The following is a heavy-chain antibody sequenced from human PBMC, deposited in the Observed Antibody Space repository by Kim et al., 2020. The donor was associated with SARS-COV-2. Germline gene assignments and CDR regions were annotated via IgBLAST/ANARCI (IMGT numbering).Heavy chain of an antibody. CDR1: GGSISSYY. CDR3: ARLGNDILTGYYTAPYYYYGMDV. Sequence: TLSLTCTVSGGSISSYYWSWIRQPPGKGLEWIGYIYYSGSTNYNPSLKSRVTISVDTSKNQFSLKLSSVTAADTAVYYCARLGNDILTGYYTAPYYYYGMDVWGQGTTVTVSS. J-gene: IGHJ6*02. CDR2: IYYSGST. V-gene: IGHV4-59*08. D-gene: IGHD3-9*01.